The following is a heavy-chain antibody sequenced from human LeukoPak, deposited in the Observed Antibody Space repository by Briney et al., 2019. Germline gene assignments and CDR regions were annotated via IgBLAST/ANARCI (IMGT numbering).Heavy chain of an antibody. CDR3: ARDEGFCRSTSCYAGYFDY. CDR2: VYYSGTT. Sequence: SETLSLSCTVSGGSIGTYYWTWIRQPPGKALEWIGYVYYSGTTNYNPSLKSRVTISVDMSKNQFSLNLSSVTAADTAVYYCARDEGFCRSTSCYAGYFDYWGQGALVTVSS. CDR1: GGSIGTYY. J-gene: IGHJ4*02. V-gene: IGHV4-59*01. D-gene: IGHD2-2*01.